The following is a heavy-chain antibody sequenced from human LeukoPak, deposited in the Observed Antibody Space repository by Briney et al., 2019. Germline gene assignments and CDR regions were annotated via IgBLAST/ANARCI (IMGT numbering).Heavy chain of an antibody. J-gene: IGHJ6*02. V-gene: IGHV3-23*01. D-gene: IGHD1-26*01. Sequence: PGGSLRLSCAASGFTFSSDAMSWVRQAPGKGLEWVSAISGSGGSTYYADSVKGRFTISRDNSKNTLYLQMNSLRAEDTAVYYCAKSAMGNPHTASYYYYGMDVWGQGTTVTVSS. CDR1: GFTFSSDA. CDR2: ISGSGGST. CDR3: AKSAMGNPHTASYYYYGMDV.